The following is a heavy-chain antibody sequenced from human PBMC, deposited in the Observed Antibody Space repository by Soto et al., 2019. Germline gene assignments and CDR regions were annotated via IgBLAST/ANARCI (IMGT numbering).Heavy chain of an antibody. CDR1: GFTFSSYA. V-gene: IGHV3-23*01. CDR2: ISGSGGST. CDR3: AKVGHDFWSGFMYYFDY. D-gene: IGHD3-3*01. Sequence: GGSLRLSCTASGFTFSSYAMSWVRQAPGKGLEWVSAISGSGGSTYYADSVKGRFTISRDNSKNTLYLQMNSLRAEDTAVYYCAKVGHDFWSGFMYYFDYWGQGTLVTVSS. J-gene: IGHJ4*02.